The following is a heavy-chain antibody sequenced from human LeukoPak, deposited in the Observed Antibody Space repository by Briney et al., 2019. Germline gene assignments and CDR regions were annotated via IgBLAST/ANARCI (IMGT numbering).Heavy chain of an antibody. J-gene: IGHJ5*02. Sequence: ASVKVSCKASGYTFTGYYMHWVRQAPGQGLEWMGWINPNSGGTNYAQKFQGRVTMTRDTSISTAYMELSRLRSDDTAVYYCARDPVLSHRPYNWFDPWGQGTLVTVSS. V-gene: IGHV1-2*02. CDR3: ARDPVLSHRPYNWFDP. CDR2: INPNSGGT. CDR1: GYTFTGYY. D-gene: IGHD3-3*01.